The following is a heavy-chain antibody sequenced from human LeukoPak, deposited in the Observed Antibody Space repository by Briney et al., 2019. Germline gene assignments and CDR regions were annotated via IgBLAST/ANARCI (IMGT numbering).Heavy chain of an antibody. J-gene: IGHJ4*02. CDR1: GYSMNSGHY. V-gene: IGHV4-38-2*02. Sequence: SETLSLTCTVSGYSMNSGHYWAWIRQSPGKGLEWIGSINHSGTTFYSPSLNSRVTISVDTSKSQFSLMLTSVTAADTAVYYCARDCPSGYFDYWGQGTPVTVSS. CDR2: INHSGTT. CDR3: ARDCPSGYFDY. D-gene: IGHD3-10*01.